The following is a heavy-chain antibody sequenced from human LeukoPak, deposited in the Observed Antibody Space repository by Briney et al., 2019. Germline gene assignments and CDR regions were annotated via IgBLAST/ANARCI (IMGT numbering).Heavy chain of an antibody. V-gene: IGHV3-74*01. D-gene: IGHD1-26*01. CDR1: GFTFSSYG. J-gene: IGHJ4*02. Sequence: GGSLRLSCAASGFTFSSYGMHWVRQAPGKGLVWVSRINTDGSSTSYADSVKGRFTISRDNAKNTLYLQMNSLRAEDTAVYYCVREAVGARRDFDFWGQGTLVTVSS. CDR3: VREAVGARRDFDF. CDR2: INTDGSST.